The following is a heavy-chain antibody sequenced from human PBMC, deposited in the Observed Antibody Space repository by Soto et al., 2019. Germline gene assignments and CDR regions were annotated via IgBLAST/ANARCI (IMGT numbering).Heavy chain of an antibody. J-gene: IGHJ4*02. CDR1: GFSLSTSGVG. Sequence: QITLKESGPTLVKPTQTLTVTCTFSGFSLSTSGVGVGWIRQPPGKALEWLAVIYWDDDKRYSPSLKSRLTITKDTPKNPVVLTLTNMDPVDTATYYCAHRGSSSWYYFAYWGQGTLVTVSS. CDR3: AHRGSSSWYYFAY. D-gene: IGHD6-13*01. CDR2: IYWDDDK. V-gene: IGHV2-5*02.